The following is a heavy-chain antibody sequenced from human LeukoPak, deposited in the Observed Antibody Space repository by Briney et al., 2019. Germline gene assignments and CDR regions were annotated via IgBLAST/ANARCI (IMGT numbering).Heavy chain of an antibody. CDR1: GGTFSSYA. CDR3: ARGIGSGWYGSFDY. J-gene: IGHJ4*02. CDR2: IIPIFGTA. V-gene: IGHV1-69*13. Sequence: ASVKVSCKASGGTFSSYAISWVRQAPGQGLEWMGGIIPIFGTANYAQKFQGRVTITADESTSTAYMELSSLRSEDTAVYYCARGIGSGWYGSFDYWGQGTLVTVSS. D-gene: IGHD6-19*01.